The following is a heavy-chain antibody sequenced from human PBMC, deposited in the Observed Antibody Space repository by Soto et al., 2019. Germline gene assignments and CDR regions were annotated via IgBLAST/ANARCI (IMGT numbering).Heavy chain of an antibody. CDR2: MNPNSGNT. D-gene: IGHD5-18*01. CDR3: ARERSYGLDY. V-gene: IGHV1-8*01. CDR1: GYTFTSYD. Sequence: ASVEVSCKASGYTFTSYDINWVRQATGQGLEWMGWMNPNSGNTVYAQKFQGRVTMTRNTSISTAYMELSSLRSEDTAVYYCARERSYGLDYWGQGTLVTVSS. J-gene: IGHJ4*02.